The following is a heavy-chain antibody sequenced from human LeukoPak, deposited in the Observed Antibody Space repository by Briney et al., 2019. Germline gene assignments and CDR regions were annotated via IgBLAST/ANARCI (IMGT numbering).Heavy chain of an antibody. CDR2: IYHSGST. J-gene: IGHJ5*02. CDR1: GGSISSGGYS. Sequence: SETLSLTCAVSGGSISSGGYSWSWIRQPPGKGLEWIGYIYHSGSTYYNPSLKSRVTISVDRSKNQFSLKLSSVTAADTAVYYCARDQSDRDYGGNWWFDPWGQGTLVTASS. D-gene: IGHD4-23*01. V-gene: IGHV4-30-2*01. CDR3: ARDQSDRDYGGNWWFDP.